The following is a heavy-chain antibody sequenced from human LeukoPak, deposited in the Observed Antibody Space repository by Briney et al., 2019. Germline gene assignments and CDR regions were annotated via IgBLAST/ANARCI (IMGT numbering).Heavy chain of an antibody. V-gene: IGHV4-61*02. CDR2: IYTSGST. D-gene: IGHD1-26*01. CDR3: ARGSGSLDY. Sequence: PSETLSLTCTVSGDSISSGDYYWSWIRQPAGKGLEWIGRIYTSGSTNYSPSLKSRVTMSVDTSKNQFSLKLSSVTAADTAVYYCARGSGSLDYWGQGTLVTVSS. J-gene: IGHJ4*02. CDR1: GDSISSGDYY.